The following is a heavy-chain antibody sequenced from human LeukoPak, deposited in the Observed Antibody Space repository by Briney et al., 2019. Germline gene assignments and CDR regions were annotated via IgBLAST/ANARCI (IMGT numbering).Heavy chain of an antibody. CDR3: ARDAYSSSWSYYFDY. Sequence: SETLSFTCTVSGGSISSYYWSWIRQPAGKGLEWIGCIYTSGSTNYNPSLKSRVTMSVDTSKNQFSLKLSSVTAADTAVYYCARDAYSSSWSYYFDYWGQGTLVTVSS. V-gene: IGHV4-4*07. J-gene: IGHJ4*02. D-gene: IGHD6-13*01. CDR2: IYTSGST. CDR1: GGSISSYY.